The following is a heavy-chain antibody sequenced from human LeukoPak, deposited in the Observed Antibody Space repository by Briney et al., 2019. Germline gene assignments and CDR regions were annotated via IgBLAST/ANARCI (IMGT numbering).Heavy chain of an antibody. J-gene: IGHJ4*02. CDR1: GFTFSSYS. CDR2: IGGKAVPT. V-gene: IGHV3-23*01. Sequence: GGSLRLSCAASGFTFSSYSMNWVRQAPGKGLERVSTIGGKAVPTFYEDSVKGRFTISRDNPKNTVYLQMNSLRAEDTAVYYCARDSSRFSYWGQGTLVTVSS. CDR3: ARDSSRFSY.